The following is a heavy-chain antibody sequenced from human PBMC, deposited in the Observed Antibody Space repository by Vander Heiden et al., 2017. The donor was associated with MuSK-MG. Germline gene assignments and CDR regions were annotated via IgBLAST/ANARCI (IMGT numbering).Heavy chain of an antibody. CDR2: IDPNSGDT. Sequence: STGEVKKPGASVKVACKASGYTLTGYYMHWVRQAPGQGPEWMGWIDPNSGDTTYAQKFQGRVSMTRDTSISTAYMELTRLSSDDTAVYYCARDGYYGSGTEDYFDYWGQGTRVTVSS. V-gene: IGHV1-2*02. D-gene: IGHD3-10*01. J-gene: IGHJ4*02. CDR3: ARDGYYGSGTEDYFDY. CDR1: GYTLTGYY.